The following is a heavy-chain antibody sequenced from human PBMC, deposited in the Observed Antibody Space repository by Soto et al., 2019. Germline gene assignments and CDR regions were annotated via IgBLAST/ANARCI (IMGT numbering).Heavy chain of an antibody. CDR2: ISAYNGNT. Sequence: ASVKVSCKASGYTFTSYGISWVRQAPGQGLEWMGWISAYNGNTNYAQKLQGRFTLPTDTSTRKAYMELRGLSFNETAVYYCPRGVGQYWYFDFWGVGTLFTAS. CDR3: PRGVGQYWYFDF. D-gene: IGHD3-10*01. V-gene: IGHV1-18*01. J-gene: IGHJ2*01. CDR1: GYTFTSYG.